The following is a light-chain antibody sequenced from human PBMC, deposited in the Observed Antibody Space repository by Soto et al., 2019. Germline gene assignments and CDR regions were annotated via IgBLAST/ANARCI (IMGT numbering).Light chain of an antibody. CDR1: SGDVGGYNY. CDR2: EVS. V-gene: IGLV2-8*01. J-gene: IGLJ1*01. Sequence: QSVLTQPPSASGSPGQSVTISCTGTSGDVGGYNYVSWYQRHPGKAPKLMIFEVSERPSGVPDRFSASKSGNTASLTVSGLQAEDEADYYCSSYAGSNNYVFGTGTKVTVL. CDR3: SSYAGSNNYV.